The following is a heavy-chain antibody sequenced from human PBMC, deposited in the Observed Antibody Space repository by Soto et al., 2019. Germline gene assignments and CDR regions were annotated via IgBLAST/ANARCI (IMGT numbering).Heavy chain of an antibody. CDR1: GGSISSYY. V-gene: IGHV4-59*08. CDR3: ARRGSYGYNWFDP. D-gene: IGHD5-18*01. CDR2: IYYSGST. J-gene: IGHJ5*02. Sequence: SETLSLTCTVSGGSISSYYWSWIRQPPGKGLEWIGYIYYSGSTNYNPSLKSRVTISVDTSKNQFSLKLSSVTAADTAVYYCARRGSYGYNWFDPWGQGTLVTVS.